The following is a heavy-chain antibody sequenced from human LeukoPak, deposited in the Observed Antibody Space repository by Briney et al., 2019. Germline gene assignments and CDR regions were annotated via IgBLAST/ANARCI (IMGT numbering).Heavy chain of an antibody. V-gene: IGHV3-20*04. CDR2: IKWDGGST. CDR1: GFTFDDYG. Sequence: PGGSLRLSCAASGFTFDDYGMSWVRQAPGGGLEWISGIKWDGGSTGYAHSVKGRFTISRDNDKDFLCLRMNSLRAEETALYYCAGEGTRHAFDIWTQGTMVTVSS. D-gene: IGHD1-1*01. CDR3: AGEGTRHAFDI. J-gene: IGHJ3*02.